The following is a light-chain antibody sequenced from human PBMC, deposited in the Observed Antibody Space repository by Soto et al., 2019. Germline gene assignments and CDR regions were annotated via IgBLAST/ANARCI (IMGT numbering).Light chain of an antibody. CDR3: QQYGSSPLT. Sequence: DIVLTQSPATLSLSPGDRATLSCRASQSVGTSLAWYKQQPGQAPRLLIHDAAYRASGIPERFSGSGSGTAFTLTISRLEPEDFAVYYCQQYGSSPLTFGGGTKVEIK. CDR1: QSVGTS. J-gene: IGKJ4*01. CDR2: DAA. V-gene: IGKV3-20*01.